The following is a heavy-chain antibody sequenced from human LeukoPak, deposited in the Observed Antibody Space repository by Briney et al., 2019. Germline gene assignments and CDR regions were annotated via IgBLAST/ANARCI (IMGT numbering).Heavy chain of an antibody. Sequence: ASVKVSXKASGYTFTSYGISWVRQAPGQGLEWMGWISAYNGNTNYAQKLQGRVTMTTDTSTSTAYMELRSLRSDDTAVYYCARDWAIVVVPSYWGQGTLVTVSS. V-gene: IGHV1-18*01. J-gene: IGHJ4*02. CDR2: ISAYNGNT. CDR3: ARDWAIVVVPSY. D-gene: IGHD3-22*01. CDR1: GYTFTSYG.